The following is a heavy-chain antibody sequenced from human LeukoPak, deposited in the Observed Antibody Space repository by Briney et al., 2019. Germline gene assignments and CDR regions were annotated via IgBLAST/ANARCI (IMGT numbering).Heavy chain of an antibody. CDR1: VYTFTGYH. J-gene: IGHJ4*02. V-gene: IGHV1-2*02. CDR3: ATAGYDFWSGYSTFDY. D-gene: IGHD3-3*01. Sequence: SVKVSFKASVYTFTGYHIHWVRQAPGQGLEWMGWINPNSGGTNYAQKFQGRVTMTRDTSISTAYMELSRLRSDDTAVYYCATAGYDFWSGYSTFDYWGQGTLVTVSS. CDR2: INPNSGGT.